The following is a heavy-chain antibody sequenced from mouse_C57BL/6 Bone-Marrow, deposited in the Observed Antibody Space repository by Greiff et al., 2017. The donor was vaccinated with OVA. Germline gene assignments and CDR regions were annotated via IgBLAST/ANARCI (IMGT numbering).Heavy chain of an antibody. Sequence: EVKVEESGPGMVKPSQSLSLTCTVTGYSITSGYDWHWIRHFPGNKLEWMGYISYSGSTNYNPSLKSRISITHDTSKNHFFLKLNSVTTEDTATYYCARDYYDYDDGFAYWGQGTLVTVSA. CDR3: ARDYYDYDDGFAY. J-gene: IGHJ3*01. V-gene: IGHV3-1*01. D-gene: IGHD2-4*01. CDR2: ISYSGST. CDR1: GYSITSGYD.